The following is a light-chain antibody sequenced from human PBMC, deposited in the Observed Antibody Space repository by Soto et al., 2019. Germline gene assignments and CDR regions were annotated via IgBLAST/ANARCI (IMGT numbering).Light chain of an antibody. Sequence: QSVLTQPPSVSGAAGQRVTISCTGSRSNLGANYAVHWYQQLPGTAPKLLIYDNTKRPSGVPDRFSGSKSGTSASPAITGLQAEDEAYYFCQSYDTSPVFGGGTKLTVL. V-gene: IGLV1-40*01. CDR2: DNT. CDR1: RSNLGANYA. CDR3: QSYDTSPV. J-gene: IGLJ2*01.